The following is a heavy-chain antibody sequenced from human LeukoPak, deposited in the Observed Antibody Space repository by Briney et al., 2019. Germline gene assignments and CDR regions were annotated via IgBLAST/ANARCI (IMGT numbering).Heavy chain of an antibody. CDR3: AGHHPRNTVDF. CDR2: ISDIGGI. Sequence: ETLSLTCTVSGGSISSYYWSWIRQPPGKGLEWIAYISDIGGINYNPSLKSRVTISLDTSKNQFSLKLSSVTAADTAVYYCAGHHPRNTVDFWGQGTLVTVSS. CDR1: GGSISSYY. J-gene: IGHJ4*02. V-gene: IGHV4-59*08. D-gene: IGHD2/OR15-2a*01.